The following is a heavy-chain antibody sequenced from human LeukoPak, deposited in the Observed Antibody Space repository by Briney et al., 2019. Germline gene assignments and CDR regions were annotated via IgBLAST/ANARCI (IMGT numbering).Heavy chain of an antibody. CDR2: INSAGDNI. V-gene: IGHV3-11*04. CDR3: AKGESTAAGLPSDDY. CDR1: GFTFSDYF. J-gene: IGHJ4*02. Sequence: GGSLRLSCVASGFTFSDYFMSWIRQAPGKGLEWLSFINSAGDNIYYADSVKGRFTISRDNAKKTLYLEMNSLRAEDTAVYYCAKGESTAAGLPSDDYWGQGTLVTVSS. D-gene: IGHD6-13*01.